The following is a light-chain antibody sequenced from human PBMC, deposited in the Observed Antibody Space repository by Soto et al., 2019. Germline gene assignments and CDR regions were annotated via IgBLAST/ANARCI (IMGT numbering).Light chain of an antibody. Sequence: DIQLTQSPSFLTASEGDRVTFTCRASQDITSFLAWYQQKPGKAPKLLIYAASTLQSGVPSRFSGSGFGTEFTFTINSLQPEDFATYYCQQLSGYPLTFGGGTTVEI. V-gene: IGKV1-9*01. CDR3: QQLSGYPLT. CDR1: QDITSF. J-gene: IGKJ4*01. CDR2: AAS.